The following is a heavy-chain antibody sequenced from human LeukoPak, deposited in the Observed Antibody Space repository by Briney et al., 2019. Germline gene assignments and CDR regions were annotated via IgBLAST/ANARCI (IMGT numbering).Heavy chain of an antibody. D-gene: IGHD3-10*01. J-gene: IGHJ4*02. CDR2: IIPIFGTA. V-gene: IGHV1-69*06. CDR1: GGTFSNYA. Sequence: GASVKVSCKASGGTFSNYAISWVRQAPGQGLEWMGGIIPIFGTANYAQKFRGRVTITADKSTRTAYMELRSLRSDDTAVYYCARDMVRGVHSYWGQGTLVTVSS. CDR3: ARDMVRGVHSY.